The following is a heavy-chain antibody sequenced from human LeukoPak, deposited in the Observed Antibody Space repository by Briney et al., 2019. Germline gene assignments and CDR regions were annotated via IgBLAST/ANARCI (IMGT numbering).Heavy chain of an antibody. CDR3: VRGQTSLDNWFDP. CDR1: GFTFSSYS. V-gene: IGHV3-48*01. Sequence: PGGSLRLSCAASGFTFSSYSMNWVRQAPGKGLEWVSHITASGTAMFYADSVKGRSTISRDNAKNSLSLQMTSLRADDTAVYYCVRGQTSLDNWFDPWGQGTLVTVSS. CDR2: ITASGTAM. J-gene: IGHJ5*02.